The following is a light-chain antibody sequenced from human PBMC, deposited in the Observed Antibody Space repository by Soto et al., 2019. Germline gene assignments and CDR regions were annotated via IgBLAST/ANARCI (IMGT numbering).Light chain of an antibody. J-gene: IGKJ2*01. CDR2: DVS. V-gene: IGKV1-5*01. CDR1: HSITNW. CDR3: QPYNNN. Sequence: DIQMTQSPSTLSASVGDRVXXTCRASHSITNWLAWYQQKPGKAPKVLIYDVSTLGSGVPSRFSGSGSGTEFTLTISSLQPDDFATYYCQPYNNNFGQGTKVDIK.